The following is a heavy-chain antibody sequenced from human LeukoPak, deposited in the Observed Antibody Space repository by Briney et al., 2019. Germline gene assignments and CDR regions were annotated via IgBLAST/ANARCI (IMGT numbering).Heavy chain of an antibody. CDR1: RFTFSSYSMN. V-gene: IGHV4-59*05. CDR2: IYYSGST. D-gene: IGHD2-8*01. Sequence: GSLRLSCAASRFTFSSYSMNWVRQAPGKGLEWIGSIYYSGSTYYNPSLKSRVTISVDTSKNQFSLKLSSVTAADTAVYYCARTMEGYYYYYYYMDVWGKGTTVTISS. J-gene: IGHJ6*03. CDR3: ARTMEGYYYYYYYMDV.